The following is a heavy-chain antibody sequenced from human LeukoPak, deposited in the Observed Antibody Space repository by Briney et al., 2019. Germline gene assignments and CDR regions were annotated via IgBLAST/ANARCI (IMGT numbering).Heavy chain of an antibody. CDR2: IRFDGNNK. Sequence: PGGSLRLSCAASGFTFSNCGMHWVRQAPGKGLEWVAFIRFDGNNKYYADSVKGRFTISRDNSKNTLYLQMNTLRAEDTAVYYCAKDRGFGYDALLYFDYWGQGTLVTVSS. J-gene: IGHJ4*02. D-gene: IGHD5-12*01. CDR1: GFTFSNCG. V-gene: IGHV3-30*02. CDR3: AKDRGFGYDALLYFDY.